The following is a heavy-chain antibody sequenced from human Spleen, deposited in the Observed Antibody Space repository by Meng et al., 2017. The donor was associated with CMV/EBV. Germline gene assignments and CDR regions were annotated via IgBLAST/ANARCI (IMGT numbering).Heavy chain of an antibody. D-gene: IGHD4-17*01. Sequence: SVKVSCKASGYTFTSYGISWVRQAPGQGLEWMGRIIPILGIANYAQKFQGRVTITADKSTSTAYMELSSLRSEDTAVYYCASLPTPGVQDYGDYVRRKNWFDPWGQGTLVTVSS. CDR2: IIPILGIA. V-gene: IGHV1-69*04. CDR3: ASLPTPGVQDYGDYVRRKNWFDP. CDR1: GYTFTSYG. J-gene: IGHJ5*02.